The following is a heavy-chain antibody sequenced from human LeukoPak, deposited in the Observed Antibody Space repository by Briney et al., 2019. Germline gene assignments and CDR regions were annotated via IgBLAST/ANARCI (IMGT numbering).Heavy chain of an antibody. CDR2: ISSSSSYI. V-gene: IGHV3-21*01. D-gene: IGHD3-10*01. CDR1: GFTFSSYS. Sequence: PGGSLRLSCAASGFTFSSYSMNWVRQAPGKGLEWVSSISSSSSYIYYADSVKGRFTISRDNAKNSLYLQMNSLRAEDTAVYHCARDHQFGDYYFDYWGQGTLVTVSS. CDR3: ARDHQFGDYYFDY. J-gene: IGHJ4*02.